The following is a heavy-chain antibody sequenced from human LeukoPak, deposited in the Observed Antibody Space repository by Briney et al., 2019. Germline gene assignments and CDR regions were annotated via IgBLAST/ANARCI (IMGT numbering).Heavy chain of an antibody. Sequence: SETLSLTCTVSGGSISSYYWSWIRQPPGKGLEWIGYIYYSGSTNYNPSLKSRVTISVDTSKNQFSLKLSSVTAADTAVYYCARGRAVTAHYYYMDVWGKGTTVTVSS. V-gene: IGHV4-59*01. J-gene: IGHJ6*03. CDR2: IYYSGST. CDR1: GGSISSYY. D-gene: IGHD2-21*02. CDR3: ARGRAVTAHYYYMDV.